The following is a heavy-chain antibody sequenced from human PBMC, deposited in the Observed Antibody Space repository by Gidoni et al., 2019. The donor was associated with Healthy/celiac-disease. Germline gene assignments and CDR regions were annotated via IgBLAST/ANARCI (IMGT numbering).Heavy chain of an antibody. CDR2: ISYDGSNK. CDR1: GFTFGSYS. CDR3: ARDGTSTRYYDILTGYCDY. D-gene: IGHD3-9*01. Sequence: QVQRVESGGGVVQPGRSLRLSCAASGFTFGSYSLHWVRQAPGKGLEWVAVISYDGSNKYYADSVKGRFTISRDNSKNTLYLQMNSLRAEDTAVYYCARDGTSTRYYDILTGYCDYWGQGTLVTVSS. V-gene: IGHV3-30-3*01. J-gene: IGHJ4*02.